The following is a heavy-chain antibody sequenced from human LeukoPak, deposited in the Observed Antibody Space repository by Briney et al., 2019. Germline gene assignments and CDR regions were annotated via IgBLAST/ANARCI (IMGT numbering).Heavy chain of an antibody. D-gene: IGHD3-16*01. V-gene: IGHV5-51*01. J-gene: IGHJ4*02. Sequence: GESLKISSKASGYSFSTYWIGWVRQKPGKGLEWMGVIYPGDSDTRYSPSFRGQVTISADKSISTTYLQWTSLKASDTAMYYCARAITFRIVSPPDYWGQGTLVTVSS. CDR1: GYSFSTYW. CDR3: ARAITFRIVSPPDY. CDR2: IYPGDSDT.